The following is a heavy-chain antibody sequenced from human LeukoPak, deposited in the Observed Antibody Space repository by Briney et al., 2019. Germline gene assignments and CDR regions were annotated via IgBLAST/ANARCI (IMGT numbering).Heavy chain of an antibody. J-gene: IGHJ4*02. CDR1: GFPFSSCW. CDR3: TRVGYIDEGIDY. D-gene: IGHD5-24*01. V-gene: IGHV3-7*04. CDR2: IKQDGSKK. Sequence: GGSLRLSCVASGFPFSSCWMTWFRQAPGKGLEWVANIKQDGSKKSYVDSVKGRFTISRDNAKNSLYLQMNSLRAEDTAIYYCTRVGYIDEGIDYWGQGTLVTVSS.